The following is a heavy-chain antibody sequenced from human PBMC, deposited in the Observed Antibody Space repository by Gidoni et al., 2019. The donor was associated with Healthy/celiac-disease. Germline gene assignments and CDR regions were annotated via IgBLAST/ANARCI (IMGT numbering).Heavy chain of an antibody. D-gene: IGHD3-3*01. CDR2: MSWNSGSI. J-gene: IGHJ4*02. CDR3: AKADSYDFWSGSGGYFDY. V-gene: IGHV3-9*01. CDR1: GFTFDDYA. Sequence: EVQLVESGGGLVQPGRSLRLSCAASGFTFDDYAMHWVRQARGKGLEWVSGMSWNSGSIGYADSVKGRFTISRDNAKNSLYLQMNSLRAEDTALYYCAKADSYDFWSGSGGYFDYWGQGTLVTVSS.